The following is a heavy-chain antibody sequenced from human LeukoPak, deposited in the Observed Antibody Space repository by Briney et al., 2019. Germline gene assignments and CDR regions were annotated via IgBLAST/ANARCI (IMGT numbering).Heavy chain of an antibody. V-gene: IGHV3-23*01. J-gene: IGHJ4*02. D-gene: IGHD3-9*01. CDR1: GFIFSNYA. CDR2: ISGRSDNT. CDR3: AKWGDYDVLTGYYVSDF. Sequence: GGSLRLSCAASGFIFSNYAMYWVRQAPGKGLEWVSAISGRSDNTYYADSVKGRFTLSRDSSKYTLYLQMNSLRADDTAVYYCAKWGDYDVLTGYYVSDFWGQGTLVTVSS.